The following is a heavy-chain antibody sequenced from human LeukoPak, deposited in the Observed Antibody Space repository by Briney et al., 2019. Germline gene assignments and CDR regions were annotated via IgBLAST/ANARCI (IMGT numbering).Heavy chain of an antibody. Sequence: SETLSLTCTVSGGSVTYTNYYWGWIRQPPGKGLQWIGVIYYNGKTYYNPSLTSRVTIFLYTSKNPFSLTLISVTATDTAVYYCVRDYSNFVQGDWGQGTLVTVSS. CDR3: VRDYSNFVQGD. V-gene: IGHV4-39*02. CDR1: GGSVTYTNYY. CDR2: IYYNGKT. D-gene: IGHD4-11*01. J-gene: IGHJ4*02.